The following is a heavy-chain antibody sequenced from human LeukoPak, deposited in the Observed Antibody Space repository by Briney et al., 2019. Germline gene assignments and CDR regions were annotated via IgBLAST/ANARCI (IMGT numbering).Heavy chain of an antibody. D-gene: IGHD6-13*01. CDR3: ARGHRQQLAFDY. CDR2: MNPNSGNT. V-gene: IGHV1-8*01. CDR1: GYTFTSYD. Sequence: ASVKVSCKASGYTFTSYDINWVRQATGQGLEWMGWMNPNSGNTGYAQKFQGRVTMTRNTSISTAYMELSSLRSEDTAVYYCARGHRQQLAFDYWGQGTLVTVSS. J-gene: IGHJ4*02.